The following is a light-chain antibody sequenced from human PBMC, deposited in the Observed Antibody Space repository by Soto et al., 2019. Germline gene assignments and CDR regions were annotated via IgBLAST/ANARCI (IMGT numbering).Light chain of an antibody. J-gene: IGLJ1*01. CDR3: SSYAGRTLYV. V-gene: IGLV2-8*01. Sequence: VLTQPPSASGSPGQSVTISCTGTSSDVGGYDYVSWYQQRPGKAPKLLIHEVTKRPSGVPDRFSGSKSGNTASLTVSGLQAEDEADYYCSSYAGRTLYVFGTGTKVTVL. CDR2: EVT. CDR1: SSDVGGYDY.